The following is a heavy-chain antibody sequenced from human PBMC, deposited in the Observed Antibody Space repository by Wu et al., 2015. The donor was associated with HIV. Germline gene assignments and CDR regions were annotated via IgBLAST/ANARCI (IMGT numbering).Heavy chain of an antibody. CDR2: INPNSGGT. V-gene: IGHV1-2*02. J-gene: IGHJ6*02. Sequence: QVQLVQSGAEVKKPGASVKVSCQASGYTFTDYYIHWVRQAPGQGLEWMGWINPNSGGTNYAQKFQGTVTVTRDTSIGTAYMELSRLRSDDTAVYYCARNTDSVATSLYSLGVWGQGTVVTVSS. CDR1: GYTFTDYY. CDR3: ARNTDSVATSLYSLGV. D-gene: IGHD5-12*01.